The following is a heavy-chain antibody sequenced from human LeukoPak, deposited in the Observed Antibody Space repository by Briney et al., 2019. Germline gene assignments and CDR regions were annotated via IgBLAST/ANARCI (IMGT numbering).Heavy chain of an antibody. J-gene: IGHJ4*02. CDR2: IYPGYSDT. Sequence: GESLKFSGRGSDYGFTSYWIGWVRQMPGKGLEWLGIIYPGYSDTRYSPPFQAQVPISTDQSISTAYLQWSSLKASDTAMYCGARPMVATAGGYFDYWGQGTLVTVSS. CDR1: DYGFTSYW. D-gene: IGHD5-12*01. CDR3: ARPMVATAGGYFDY. V-gene: IGHV5-51*01.